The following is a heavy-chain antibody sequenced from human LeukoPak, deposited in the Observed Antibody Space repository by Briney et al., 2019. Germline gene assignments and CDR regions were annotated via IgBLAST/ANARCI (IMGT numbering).Heavy chain of an antibody. CDR3: ARQTGSGLFILP. V-gene: IGHV4-59*08. CDR2: IHHSGST. D-gene: IGHD3/OR15-3a*01. Sequence: SETLSLTCSVSAGSMNRFYWNWIRQSAGKGLEWLGYIHHSGSTKYSPSLQSRVTMSIDTSKNQFSLKLTSVTAADTAVYYCARQTGSGLFILPGGQGTLVTVSS. J-gene: IGHJ4*02. CDR1: AGSMNRFY.